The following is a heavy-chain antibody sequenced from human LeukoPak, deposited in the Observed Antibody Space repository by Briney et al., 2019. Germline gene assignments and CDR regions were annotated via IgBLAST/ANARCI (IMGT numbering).Heavy chain of an antibody. CDR1: GGSVSGSY. J-gene: IGHJ4*02. CDR3: ARISYGDLEDY. D-gene: IGHD4-17*01. V-gene: IGHV4-4*07. CDR2: IYTSGST. Sequence: PSETLSLTCTVSGGSVSGSYWSWVRQSPGKGLEWIGRIYTSGSTNYNPSLKSRVTMSVDTSKNQFSLKLSSVTAADTAVYYCARISYGDLEDYWGQGTLVTVSS.